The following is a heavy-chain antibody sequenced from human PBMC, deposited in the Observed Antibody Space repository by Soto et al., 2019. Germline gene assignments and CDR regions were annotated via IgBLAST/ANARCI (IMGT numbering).Heavy chain of an antibody. CDR1: GGSISSSSYY. V-gene: IGHV4-39*01. Sequence: DTLSLTCTVSGGSISSSSYYWGWIRQPPGKGLEWIGSIYYSGSTYYNPSLKSRVTISVDTSKNQFSLKLSSVTAADTAVYYCARLLTMLYGMDVWGQGTTVTVSS. D-gene: IGHD3-10*01. J-gene: IGHJ6*02. CDR3: ARLLTMLYGMDV. CDR2: IYYSGST.